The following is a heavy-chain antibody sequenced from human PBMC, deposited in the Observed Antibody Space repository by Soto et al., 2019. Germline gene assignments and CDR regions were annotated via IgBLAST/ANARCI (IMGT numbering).Heavy chain of an antibody. CDR3: ARDEGRRGPAYFLH. Sequence: DVQLVESGGGLVQPGGSLRLSCAASGFTFNSYWMHWVRQVPGKGLVWVSRISNDASTTNYADSVKGRFTISRDNAKNTLYLQMNSLRVEDTAVYYCARDEGRRGPAYFLHWGQGTLVTVSS. J-gene: IGHJ1*01. D-gene: IGHD3-10*01. CDR1: GFTFNSYW. V-gene: IGHV3-74*01. CDR2: ISNDASTT.